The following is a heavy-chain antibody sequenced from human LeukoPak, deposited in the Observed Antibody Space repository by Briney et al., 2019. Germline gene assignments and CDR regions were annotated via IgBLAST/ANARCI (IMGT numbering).Heavy chain of an antibody. CDR1: GFTFDDYA. CDR2: ISWNSGSI. Sequence: GGSLRLSCAASGFTFDDYAMHWVRQAPGKGLEWVSGISWNSGSIGYADSVKGRFTISRDNAKNSLYLQMNSLRAEDTALYYCAKDMTAAAGEFDYWGQGTLVTVSS. J-gene: IGHJ4*02. V-gene: IGHV3-9*01. CDR3: AKDMTAAAGEFDY. D-gene: IGHD6-13*01.